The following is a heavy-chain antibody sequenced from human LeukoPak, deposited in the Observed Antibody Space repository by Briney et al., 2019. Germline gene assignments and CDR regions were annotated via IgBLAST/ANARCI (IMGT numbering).Heavy chain of an antibody. J-gene: IGHJ4*02. V-gene: IGHV1-69*13. CDR2: IIPISGTT. CDR1: GGTFSSYA. Sequence: SVKVSCKASGGTFSSYAISWVRQAPGQGLEWMGGIIPISGTTNYAQKFQGRVTITADESTSTAYMELSSLRAEDTAVYYCAKLLGVLEWLSRDYWGQGTLVTVSS. CDR3: AKLLGVLEWLSRDY. D-gene: IGHD3-3*01.